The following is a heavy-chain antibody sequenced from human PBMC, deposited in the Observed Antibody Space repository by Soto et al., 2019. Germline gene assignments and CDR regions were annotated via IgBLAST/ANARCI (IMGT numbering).Heavy chain of an antibody. V-gene: IGHV1-3*01. D-gene: IGHD5-12*01. CDR1: GYTFISFS. J-gene: IGHJ6*02. CDR3: ARGRGYSGDEHYYYFDMDV. CDR2: INAGNGDT. Sequence: QVQLVQSGAEVKRPGASVNVSCQASGYTFISFSLHWVRQAPGQRLEWMGWINAGNGDTKYSQKFQGRVTITRDTSASTAYMELSSLRSEDTAVYYCARGRGYSGDEHYYYFDMDVWGQGTTVTVSS.